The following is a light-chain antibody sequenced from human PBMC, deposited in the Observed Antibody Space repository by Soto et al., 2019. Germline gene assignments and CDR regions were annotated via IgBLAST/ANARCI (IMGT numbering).Light chain of an antibody. CDR3: CSYAGSSMFV. J-gene: IGLJ2*01. V-gene: IGLV2-23*02. CDR2: EVV. Sequence: QSPLTQPASVSGSPGQSITISCTESSSDVGPYNLVSWYQHHPGKAPKLMISEVVKRPSGVSNRFSGSKSGNTASLTISGLQAEDEADYYCCSYAGSSMFVFGGGTKLTVL. CDR1: SSDVGPYNL.